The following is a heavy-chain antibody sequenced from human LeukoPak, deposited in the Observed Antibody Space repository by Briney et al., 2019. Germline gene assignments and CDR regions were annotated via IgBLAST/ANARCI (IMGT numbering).Heavy chain of an antibody. CDR3: ARDLRGGDSQAVYAFDI. Sequence: PGRSLRLSCAASGFTSSSYAMHWVRQAPGKGLEWVAVISYDGSNKYYADSVKGRFTISRDNSKNTLYLQMNSLRAEDTAVYYCARDLRGGDSQAVYAFDIWGQGTMVTVSS. V-gene: IGHV3-30*04. CDR1: GFTSSSYA. J-gene: IGHJ3*02. D-gene: IGHD2-21*02. CDR2: ISYDGSNK.